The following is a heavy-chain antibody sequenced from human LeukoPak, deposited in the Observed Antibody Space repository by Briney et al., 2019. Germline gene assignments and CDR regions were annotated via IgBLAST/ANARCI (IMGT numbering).Heavy chain of an antibody. J-gene: IGHJ6*02. CDR2: INQSGST. D-gene: IGHD3-3*01. Sequence: GSLRLSCAASGFTFSSYWMHWVRQPPGKGLEWIGEINQSGSTNYNPSLKSRVTISVDTSKNQFSLKLSSVTAADTAVYYCARARLKLRFLEWSTYSHYYGMDVWGQGTTATVSS. V-gene: IGHV4-34*01. CDR1: GFTFSSYW. CDR3: ARARLKLRFLEWSTYSHYYGMDV.